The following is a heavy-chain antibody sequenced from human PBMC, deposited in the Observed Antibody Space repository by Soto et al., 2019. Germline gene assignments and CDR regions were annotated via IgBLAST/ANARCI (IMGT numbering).Heavy chain of an antibody. CDR3: ARGGDGYYYYYMDV. CDR1: GGTFSSYA. J-gene: IGHJ6*03. V-gene: IGHV1-2*04. D-gene: IGHD3-16*01. Sequence: ASVKVSCKASGGTFSSYAISWVRQAPGQGLEWMGWVNPNSGGTNYAQKFQGWVTMNRDTSISTAYMELSRLRSDDTAVYYCARGGDGYYYYYMDVWGKGTTVTVSS. CDR2: VNPNSGGT.